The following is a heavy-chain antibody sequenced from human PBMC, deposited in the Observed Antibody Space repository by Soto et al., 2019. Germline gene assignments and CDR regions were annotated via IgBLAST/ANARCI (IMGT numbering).Heavy chain of an antibody. V-gene: IGHV4-39*01. J-gene: IGHJ6*02. Sequence: PSETLSLTCAVSGYVISSSYYWGWIRQPPGKGLEWIGSIYYSGSTYYNPSLKSRVTISVDTSKNQFSLKLSSVTAADTAVYYCARRVGGYYYYGMDVWGQGTTVTVSS. CDR1: GYVISSSYY. CDR2: IYYSGST. D-gene: IGHD3-10*01. CDR3: ARRVGGYYYYGMDV.